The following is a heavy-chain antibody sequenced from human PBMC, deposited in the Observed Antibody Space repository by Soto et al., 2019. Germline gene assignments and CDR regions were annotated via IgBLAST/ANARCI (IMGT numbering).Heavy chain of an antibody. CDR3: ARPTRPEYSSSWYYFDY. Sequence: QVQLVESGGGVVQPGRSLRLSCAASGFTFSSYAMHWVRQAPGKGLEWVAVISYDGSNKYYADSVKGRFTISRDNSTNTLYLKMNSLRAEDTAVYYCARPTRPEYSSSWYYFDYWGQGTLVTVSS. V-gene: IGHV3-30-3*01. CDR2: ISYDGSNK. D-gene: IGHD6-13*01. CDR1: GFTFSSYA. J-gene: IGHJ4*02.